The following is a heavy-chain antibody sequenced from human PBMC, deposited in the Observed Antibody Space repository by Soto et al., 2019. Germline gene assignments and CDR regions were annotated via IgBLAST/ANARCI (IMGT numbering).Heavy chain of an antibody. J-gene: IGHJ6*03. CDR2: IYYSGST. CDR3: ASMYYDFWSGYFARDYYYMDV. V-gene: IGHV4-59*11. D-gene: IGHD3-3*01. Sequence: PSETLSLTCTVSGGSISSHYWSWIRQPPGKGLEWFGYIYYSGSTNYNPSLKSRVTISVDTSKNQFSLKLSSVTAADTAVYYCASMYYDFWSGYFARDYYYMDVWGKGTTVTVS. CDR1: GGSISSHY.